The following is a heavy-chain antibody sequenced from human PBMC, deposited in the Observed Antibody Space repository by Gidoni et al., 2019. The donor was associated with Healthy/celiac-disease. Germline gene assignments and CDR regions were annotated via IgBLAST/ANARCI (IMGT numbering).Heavy chain of an antibody. CDR1: GFSLSTSGMC. Sequence: QVTLRESGPALVKPTQTLTLTCTFSGFSLSTSGMCVSWIRQPPGKALEWLARIDWDDDKYYSTSLKTRLTISKDTSKNQVVLTMTNMDPVDTATYYCARYIAAAGTGYFDYWGQGTLVTVSS. D-gene: IGHD6-13*01. CDR2: IDWDDDK. CDR3: ARYIAAAGTGYFDY. V-gene: IGHV2-70*15. J-gene: IGHJ4*02.